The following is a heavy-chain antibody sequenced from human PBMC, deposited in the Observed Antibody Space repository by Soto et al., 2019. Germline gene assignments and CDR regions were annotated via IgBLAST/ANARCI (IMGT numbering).Heavy chain of an antibody. Sequence: PSETLSLTCAVSGGSISSGGYSWSWIRQPPGKGLEWIGYIYHSGSTYYNPSLKSRVTISVDRSKNQFSLKLSSVTAADTAVYYCARGFGGYDEDYYYGMDVWGQGTTVTVSS. D-gene: IGHD5-12*01. CDR2: IYHSGST. J-gene: IGHJ6*02. CDR1: GGSISSGGYS. CDR3: ARGFGGYDEDYYYGMDV. V-gene: IGHV4-30-2*01.